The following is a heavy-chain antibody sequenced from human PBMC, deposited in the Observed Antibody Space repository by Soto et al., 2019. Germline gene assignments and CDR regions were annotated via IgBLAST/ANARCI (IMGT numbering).Heavy chain of an antibody. D-gene: IGHD2-2*01. CDR1: GFTFSTYE. CDR3: VRDTMRASAAASLDY. V-gene: IGHV3-48*03. Sequence: GGSLRLSCAASGFTFSTYEFNWVRQAPGRGLEWISYISVSGNIIKYAESVKGRFTISRDNAENSLHLHMNSLRVDDTALYFCVRDTMRASAAASLDYWGQGTQVTVSS. J-gene: IGHJ4*02. CDR2: ISVSGNII.